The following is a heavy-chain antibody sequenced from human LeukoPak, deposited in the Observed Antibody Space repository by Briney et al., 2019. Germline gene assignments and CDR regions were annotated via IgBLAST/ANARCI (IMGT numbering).Heavy chain of an antibody. CDR1: GFNFDDNG. CDR2: ISGSGGST. Sequence: TGGSLRLSCAASGFNFDDNGMSWVRQAPGKGLEWVSAISGSGGSTYYADSVKGRFTISRDNSKNTLYLQMNSLRAEDTAVYYCAKVESSSSCFDYWGQGTLVTVSS. CDR3: AKVESSSSCFDY. D-gene: IGHD6-6*01. J-gene: IGHJ4*02. V-gene: IGHV3-23*01.